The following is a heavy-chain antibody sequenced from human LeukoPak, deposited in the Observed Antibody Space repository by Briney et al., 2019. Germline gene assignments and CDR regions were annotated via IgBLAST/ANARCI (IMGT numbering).Heavy chain of an antibody. Sequence: ASVKVSCKASGYTFTSYDINWVRQATGQGLEWMGWMNPNSGNTGYAQKFQGRVTMTRDTSTSTVYMELSSLRSEDTAVYYCATEPNWGVVWGQGTLVTVSS. CDR3: ATEPNWGVV. D-gene: IGHD7-27*01. CDR2: MNPNSGNT. V-gene: IGHV1-8*01. J-gene: IGHJ4*02. CDR1: GYTFTSYD.